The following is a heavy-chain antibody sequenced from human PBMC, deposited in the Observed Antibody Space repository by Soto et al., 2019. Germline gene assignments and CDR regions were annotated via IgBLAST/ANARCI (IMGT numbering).Heavy chain of an antibody. CDR1: GFTLSSYW. J-gene: IGHJ6*02. CDR2: IKQDGSEQ. Sequence: EGSLRLSCAASGFTLSSYWMSWVRQAPGKELAWVANIKQDGSEQYYVDSAKGRFTISRDKAKNSLYLQMNTLRAEDTAVYYCARDQPASAGFWSGYYYYYGMGVWGQGSTVTVAS. D-gene: IGHD3-3*01. V-gene: IGHV3-7*01. CDR3: ARDQPASAGFWSGYYYYYGMGV.